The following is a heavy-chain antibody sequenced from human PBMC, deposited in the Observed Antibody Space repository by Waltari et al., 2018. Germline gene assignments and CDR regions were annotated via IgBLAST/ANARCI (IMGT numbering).Heavy chain of an antibody. Sequence: EVQLVESGGGLVQPGGSLRLSCAASGFPFSRYDIHWVRQTTGKGLEWVSAIGTAGDTYYLGSVKGRFTISRENAKNSLYLQMNSLRAGDTAMYYCARATTYAFDIWGQGTMVTVSS. V-gene: IGHV3-13*01. CDR2: IGTAGDT. CDR1: GFPFSRYD. J-gene: IGHJ3*02. CDR3: ARATTYAFDI.